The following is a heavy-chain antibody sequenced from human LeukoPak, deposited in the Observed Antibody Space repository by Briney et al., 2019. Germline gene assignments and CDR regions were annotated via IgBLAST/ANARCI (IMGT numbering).Heavy chain of an antibody. V-gene: IGHV4-34*01. J-gene: IGHJ3*02. Sequence: SETLSLTCAVYGGSLSGYYWSWIRQPSGEGLEWIGEINHSGSTNYNPSLKSRVTISVDTSKNQFSLKLSSVTAADTAVYYCARGRRYDSSGYYHPRRAFDIWGQGTMVTVSS. D-gene: IGHD3-22*01. CDR1: GGSLSGYY. CDR2: INHSGST. CDR3: ARGRRYDSSGYYHPRRAFDI.